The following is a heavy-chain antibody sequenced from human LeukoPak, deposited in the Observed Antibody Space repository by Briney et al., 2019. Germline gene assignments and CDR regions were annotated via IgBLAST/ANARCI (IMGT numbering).Heavy chain of an antibody. CDR2: IYYTGST. D-gene: IGHD1-26*01. Sequence: SETLSLTCNVSGDSFSSSGYYWGWIRQPPGKGLEWIGSIYYTGSTYYNPSLKGRVTISADTSKNQFSVDLSAVTAADSAVYYCAREGSGSYYYNYYYMDVWGSGTTVTVSS. V-gene: IGHV4-39*02. CDR3: AREGSGSYYYNYYYMDV. CDR1: GDSFSSSGYY. J-gene: IGHJ6*03.